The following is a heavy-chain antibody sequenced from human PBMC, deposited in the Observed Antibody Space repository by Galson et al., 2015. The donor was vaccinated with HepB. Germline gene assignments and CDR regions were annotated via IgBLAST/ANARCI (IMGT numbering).Heavy chain of an antibody. J-gene: IGHJ3*02. CDR1: GFTVSSNY. V-gene: IGHV3-53*01. D-gene: IGHD3-22*01. CDR2: IYSGGST. CDR3: ARDCCSPYYYDSSGCCDAFDI. Sequence: SLRLSCAASGFTVSSNYMSWVRQAPGKGLEWVSVIYSGGSTYYADSVKGRFTISRDNSKNTLYLQMNSLRAEDTAVYYCARDCCSPYYYDSSGCCDAFDIWGQGTMVTVSS.